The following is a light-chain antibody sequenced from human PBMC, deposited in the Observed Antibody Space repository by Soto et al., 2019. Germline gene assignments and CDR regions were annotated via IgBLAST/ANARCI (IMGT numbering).Light chain of an antibody. CDR3: QQYNNWPRT. J-gene: IGKJ1*01. V-gene: IGKV3-15*01. Sequence: EIVMTQSPATLSVSPLERATLSCRASQSVSSDLAWYHQKPGQAPRLLIYGASTRATGIPARFSGSGSGTEFTLTINSLQSEDFAVYYCQQYNNWPRTFGQGTKV. CDR2: GAS. CDR1: QSVSSD.